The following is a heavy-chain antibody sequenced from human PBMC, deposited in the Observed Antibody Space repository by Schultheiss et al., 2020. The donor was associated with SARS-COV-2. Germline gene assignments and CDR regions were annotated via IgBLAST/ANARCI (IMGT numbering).Heavy chain of an antibody. D-gene: IGHD3-3*01. CDR3: AKDRVLRFLEWLDGNDAFDI. V-gene: IGHV3-30*02. CDR2: IWYDGSNK. J-gene: IGHJ3*02. Sequence: GGSLRLSCAASGFTFSSYGMHWVRQAPGKGLEWVAVIWYDGSNKYYADSVKGRFTISRDNSKNTLYLQMNSLRAEDTAVYYCAKDRVLRFLEWLDGNDAFDIWGQGTMVTVSS. CDR1: GFTFSSYG.